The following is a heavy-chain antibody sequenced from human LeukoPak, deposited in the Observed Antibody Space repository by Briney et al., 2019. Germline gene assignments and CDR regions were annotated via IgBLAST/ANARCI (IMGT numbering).Heavy chain of an antibody. CDR2: ISCDGSTK. V-gene: IGHV3-30*18. CDR1: GFTFSSNG. CDR3: AKDLATKYSCDY. J-gene: IGHJ4*02. D-gene: IGHD1-26*01. Sequence: SLRLSCAASGFTFSSNGMHWVRQAPGKGPEWVAFISCDGSTKYYADSVKGRFTISRDNSKNTLYLQMNSLRAEDTAVYYCAKDLATKYSCDYWGQGTLVTVSS.